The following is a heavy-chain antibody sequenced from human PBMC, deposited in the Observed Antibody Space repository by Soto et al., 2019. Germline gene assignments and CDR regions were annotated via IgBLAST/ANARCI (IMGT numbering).Heavy chain of an antibody. V-gene: IGHV3-23*01. CDR1: GVTVTNSA. CDR2: LSGSDGST. Sequence: EVQLLESGGGLVQPGGSLRLSCAASGVTVTNSAMSWVRQAPGKGLEWVSTLSGSDGSTYYADSVKGRFTLSRDNSKNTLYLQMNSLRAEDMGVYYCAKTVTYDFDYWGQGTLVTVSS. CDR3: AKTVTYDFDY. D-gene: IGHD2-21*02. J-gene: IGHJ4*02.